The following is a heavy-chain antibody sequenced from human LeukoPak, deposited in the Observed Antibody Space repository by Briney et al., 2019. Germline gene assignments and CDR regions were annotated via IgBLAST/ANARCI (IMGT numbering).Heavy chain of an antibody. J-gene: IGHJ4*02. CDR1: GGSISSGSYY. D-gene: IGHD5-24*01. CDR3: ASVGRRDGYKTSYYFDY. CDR2: IYTSGST. V-gene: IGHV4-61*02. Sequence: SQTLSLTCTVSGGSISSGSYYWSWIRQPAGKGLEWIGRIYTSGSTNYNPSLKSRVTISVDTSKNQFSLKLRSVTAADTAVYYCASVGRRDGYKTSYYFDYWGQGTLVTVSS.